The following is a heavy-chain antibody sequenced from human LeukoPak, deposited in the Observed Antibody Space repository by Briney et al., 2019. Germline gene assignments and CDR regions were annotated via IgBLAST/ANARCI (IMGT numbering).Heavy chain of an antibody. J-gene: IGHJ4*02. CDR3: AKAGIVVVITPNGFDY. CDR1: GFTFSSYA. V-gene: IGHV3-23*01. D-gene: IGHD3-22*01. CDR2: ISGSGGST. Sequence: GGSLRLPCAASGFTFSSYAMSWVRQAPGKGLEWVSAISGSGGSTYYADSVKGRFTISRDNSKNTLYLQMNSLRAEDTAVYYCAKAGIVVVITPNGFDYWGQGTLVTVSS.